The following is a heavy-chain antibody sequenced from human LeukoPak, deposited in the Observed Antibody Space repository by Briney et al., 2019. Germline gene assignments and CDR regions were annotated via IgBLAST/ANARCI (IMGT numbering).Heavy chain of an antibody. CDR3: ARWVYANLGYYYYYMDV. Sequence: GASVKVSCKASGYTFTGYYMHWVRQAPGQGLEWMGWINPNSGGTNYAQKFQGRVTMTRDTSISTAYMELSRLRSDDTAVYYCARWVYANLGYYYYYMDVWGKGTTVTVSS. D-gene: IGHD2-8*01. J-gene: IGHJ6*03. V-gene: IGHV1-2*02. CDR1: GYTFTGYY. CDR2: INPNSGGT.